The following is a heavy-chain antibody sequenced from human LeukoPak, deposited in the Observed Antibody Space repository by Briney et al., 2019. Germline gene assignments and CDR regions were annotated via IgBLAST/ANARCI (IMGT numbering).Heavy chain of an antibody. Sequence: GRSLRLSCAASGFTFSSYEMNWVRQAPGKGLEWVSYISSSGSTIYYADSAKGRFTISRDNAKNSLYLQMNSLRAEDTAVYYCAKEYGGNWNYEGDDYWGQGTLVTVSS. CDR1: GFTFSSYE. V-gene: IGHV3-48*03. CDR2: ISSSGSTI. CDR3: AKEYGGNWNYEGDDY. D-gene: IGHD1-7*01. J-gene: IGHJ4*02.